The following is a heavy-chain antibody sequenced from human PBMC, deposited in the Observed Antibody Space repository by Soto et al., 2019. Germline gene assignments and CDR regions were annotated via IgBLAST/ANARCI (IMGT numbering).Heavy chain of an antibody. J-gene: IGHJ3*02. V-gene: IGHV2-5*02. CDR1: GFSLSTSGVG. Sequence: QITLKESGPTLVKPTQTLTLTCTFSGFSLSTSGVGVGWIRQPPGKAPEYLALIYRDDDRRYSPSLRSRLTITKYTSKNQVVLTMTNMDPVETATYYCAHCTTGTTPEYVFDIWGQGTMVTVSS. CDR3: AHCTTGTTPEYVFDI. CDR2: IYRDDDR. D-gene: IGHD1-1*01.